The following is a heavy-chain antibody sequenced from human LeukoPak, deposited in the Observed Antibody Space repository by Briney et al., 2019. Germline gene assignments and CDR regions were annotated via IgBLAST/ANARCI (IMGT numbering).Heavy chain of an antibody. CDR3: ARPGIAAAGTYYYYYMDV. V-gene: IGHV1-18*01. Sequence: ASVKVSRKASGYTFTSYGISWVRQAPGQGLEWMGWISAYNGNTNYAQKLQGRVTMTTDTSTSTAYMELRSLRSDDTAVYYCARPGIAAAGTYYYYYMDVWGKGTTVTVSS. D-gene: IGHD6-13*01. J-gene: IGHJ6*03. CDR1: GYTFTSYG. CDR2: ISAYNGNT.